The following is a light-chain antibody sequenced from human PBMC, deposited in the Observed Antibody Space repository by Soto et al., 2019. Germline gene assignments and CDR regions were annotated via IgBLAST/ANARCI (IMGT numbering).Light chain of an antibody. CDR2: NNN. CDR1: SSNIGKNT. V-gene: IGLV1-44*01. CDR3: AAWDDSLNGL. Sequence: QAVVTQPPSASGTPGQRVTISCSGSSSNIGKNTVNWYQQLPGTAPKLLIYNNNQRPSGVPDRFSGSKSGTSASLAISGLQSEDEADYYCAAWDDSLNGLFGGGTQLTVL. J-gene: IGLJ2*01.